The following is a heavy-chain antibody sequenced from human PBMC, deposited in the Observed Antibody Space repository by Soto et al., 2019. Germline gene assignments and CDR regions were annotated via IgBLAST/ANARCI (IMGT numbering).Heavy chain of an antibody. V-gene: IGHV1-69*04. CDR1: GGTFSSYT. Sequence: SVKVSCKASGGTFSSYTISWVRQAPGQGLEWMGRIIPILGIANYAQKFQGRVTITADKSTSTAYMELSSLRSEDTAVYYCARDEKRYYYGSGRPSYYYYGMDVWGQGTTVTVSS. D-gene: IGHD3-10*01. J-gene: IGHJ6*02. CDR3: ARDEKRYYYGSGRPSYYYYGMDV. CDR2: IIPILGIA.